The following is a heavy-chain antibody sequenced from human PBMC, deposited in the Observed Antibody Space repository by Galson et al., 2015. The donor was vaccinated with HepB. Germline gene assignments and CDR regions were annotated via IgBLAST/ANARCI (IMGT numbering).Heavy chain of an antibody. Sequence: SLRLSCAASGFTFSSYAMHWVRQAPGKGLEYVSAISSNGGSTYYADSVKGRFTISRDNSKNTLYLQMSSLRAEDTAVYYCVKVSAPATYYYDSSGYDHRGYFDYWGQGTLVTVSS. J-gene: IGHJ4*02. D-gene: IGHD3-22*01. CDR2: ISSNGGST. CDR1: GFTFSSYA. V-gene: IGHV3-64D*06. CDR3: VKVSAPATYYYDSSGYDHRGYFDY.